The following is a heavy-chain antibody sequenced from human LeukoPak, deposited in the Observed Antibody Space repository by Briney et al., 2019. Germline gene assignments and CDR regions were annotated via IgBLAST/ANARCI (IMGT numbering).Heavy chain of an antibody. CDR3: TRHVVVVAADDAFDI. D-gene: IGHD2-15*01. CDR2: IRSKANSYAT. V-gene: IGHV3-73*01. CDR1: GFTFSGSA. J-gene: IGHJ3*02. Sequence: PGGSLRLSCAASGFTFSGSAMHWVRQASGKGLEWVGCIRSKANSYATAYAASVKGRFTISRDDSKNTAYLQMNSLKTEDTAVYYCTRHVVVVAADDAFDIWGQGTMVTVSS.